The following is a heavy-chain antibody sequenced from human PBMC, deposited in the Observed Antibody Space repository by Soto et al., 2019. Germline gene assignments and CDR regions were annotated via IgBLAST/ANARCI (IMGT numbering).Heavy chain of an antibody. CDR3: ARCHTMHLEVGHDI. D-gene: IGHD3-3*01. V-gene: IGHV1-69*01. Sequence: QVQLVQSGAEVKKPGSSVKVSCKASGGTFSNHGISWVRQAHGQGLEWMGGIIPIFDRTNYAQKFQGRVTITADESTRPAYWDLSILRPEDTAVYYGARCHTMHLEVGHDIWGQGTMVAVAS. J-gene: IGHJ3*02. CDR1: GGTFSNHG. CDR2: IIPIFDRT.